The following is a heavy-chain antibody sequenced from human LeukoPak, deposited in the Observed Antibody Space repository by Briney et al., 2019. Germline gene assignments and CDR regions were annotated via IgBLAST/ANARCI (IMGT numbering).Heavy chain of an antibody. V-gene: IGHV3-30-3*01. CDR2: ISYDGSNK. CDR1: GFTFSSYA. J-gene: IGHJ6*02. D-gene: IGHD5-12*01. Sequence: SGGSLRLSCAASGFTFSSYAMHWVRQAPGKGLEWVAVISYDGSNKYYADSVKGRFTISRDNSKNTLYLQMNSLRAEDTAVYYCARASYGSIVATHGRYGMDVWGQGTTVTVSS. CDR3: ARASYGSIVATHGRYGMDV.